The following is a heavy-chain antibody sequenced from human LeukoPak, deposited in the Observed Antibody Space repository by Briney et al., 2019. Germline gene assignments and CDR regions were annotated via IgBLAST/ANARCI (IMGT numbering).Heavy chain of an antibody. CDR2: IWYDGSNK. V-gene: IGHV3-33*06. D-gene: IGHD5-12*01. CDR1: GFTFISYG. CDR3: AKGYSGYDWGTDWFDS. Sequence: GGSLRLSCAVSGFTFISYGMYWVRQAPGKGLEWVAVIWYDGSNKYYADSVKGRFTISRDNSKNTLYLQMNSLRAEDTAVYYCAKGYSGYDWGTDWFDSWGQGTLVTVSS. J-gene: IGHJ5*01.